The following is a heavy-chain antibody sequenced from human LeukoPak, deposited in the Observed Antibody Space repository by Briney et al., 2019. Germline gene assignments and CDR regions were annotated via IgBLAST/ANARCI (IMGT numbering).Heavy chain of an antibody. Sequence: GGSLRLSCAASRFTSSIYSMSWGRQAPGEGQESVVNINQDGSEEYYVDSAKGRFTITRDNAKKSLYLQMNSLRGEDTAVYCCARGRDGSGGRGYGDRYFDCWGQGTLVTVSS. CDR3: ARGRDGSGGRGYGDRYFDC. CDR2: INQDGSEE. V-gene: IGHV3-7*01. D-gene: IGHD2-15*01. CDR1: RFTSSIYS. J-gene: IGHJ4*02.